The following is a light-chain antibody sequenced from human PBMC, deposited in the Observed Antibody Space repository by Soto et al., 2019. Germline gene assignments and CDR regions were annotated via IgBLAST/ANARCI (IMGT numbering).Light chain of an antibody. J-gene: IGLJ3*02. V-gene: IGLV2-11*01. CDR2: DVS. Sequence: QSALTQPRSVSGSPGQSVTISCTGSSSDVGAYNYVSWYQHDPGKAPKLIIFDVSKRPSGVPNRFSGSKSDNTASLTISGLQAEDEADYYCCSYAGTYSRVFGGGTKVTVL. CDR1: SSDVGAYNY. CDR3: CSYAGTYSRV.